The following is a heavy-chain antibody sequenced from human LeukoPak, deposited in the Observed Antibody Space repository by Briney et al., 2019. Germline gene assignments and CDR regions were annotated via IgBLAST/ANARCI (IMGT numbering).Heavy chain of an antibody. CDR2: IYYSGST. Sequence: SETLSLTCTVSGGSISSGDYYWSWLRQPPGKGLEWIGYIYYSGSTNYNPSLKSRVTISVDTSKNQFSLKLSSVTAADTAVYYCAREAWSGYWPSYDYWGQGTLVTVSS. D-gene: IGHD3-3*01. V-gene: IGHV4-61*08. J-gene: IGHJ4*02. CDR1: GGSISSGDYY. CDR3: AREAWSGYWPSYDY.